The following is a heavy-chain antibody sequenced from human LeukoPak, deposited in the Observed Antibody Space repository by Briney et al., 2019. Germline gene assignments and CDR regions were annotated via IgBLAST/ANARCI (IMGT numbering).Heavy chain of an antibody. CDR2: IIPIFGTA. CDR1: GGTFSSYA. CDR3: ARGFGYSSAPGAFDI. J-gene: IGHJ3*02. Sequence: SVKVSCKASGGTFSSYAISWVRQAPGQGLEWMGGIIPIFGTANYAQKFQGRVTITADESTSTAYMELSSLGSEDTAVYYCARGFGYSSAPGAFDIWGQGTMVTVSS. V-gene: IGHV1-69*13. D-gene: IGHD6-25*01.